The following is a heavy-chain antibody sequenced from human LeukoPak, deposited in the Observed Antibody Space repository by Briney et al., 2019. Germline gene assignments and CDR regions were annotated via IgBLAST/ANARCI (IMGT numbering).Heavy chain of an antibody. CDR3: ARADRLHGGPYLIDP. CDR1: GYSFTDYY. Sequence: ASVTVSCKTSGYSFTDYYMHWVRQAPGQGLEWMGWINPNSGGTNSAQKFQGRVTMTRDTSITTVYMEVSWLTSDDTAIYYCARADRLHGGPYLIDPWGQGTLVTVSS. D-gene: IGHD3-16*01. J-gene: IGHJ5*02. CDR2: INPNSGGT. V-gene: IGHV1-2*02.